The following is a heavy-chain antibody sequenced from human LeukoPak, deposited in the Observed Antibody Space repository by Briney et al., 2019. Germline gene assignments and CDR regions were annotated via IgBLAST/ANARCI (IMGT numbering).Heavy chain of an antibody. CDR1: GYTFTSYY. CDR2: INPSGGST. D-gene: IGHD6-13*01. Sequence: GASVKVSCKXSGYTFTSYYMHWVRQAPGQGLEWMGIINPSGGSTSYAQKFQGRVTMTRDTSTSTVYMELSSLRSEDTAVYYCARPAIAAAGKGAFDIWGQGTMVTVSS. J-gene: IGHJ3*02. V-gene: IGHV1-46*01. CDR3: ARPAIAAAGKGAFDI.